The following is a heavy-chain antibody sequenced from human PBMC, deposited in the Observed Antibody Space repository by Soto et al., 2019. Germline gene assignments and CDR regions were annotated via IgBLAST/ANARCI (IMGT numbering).Heavy chain of an antibody. J-gene: IGHJ6*02. CDR1: GFTFSSYA. CDR3: AKGRRITIFGVVTHYYYGMDV. CDR2: ISGSGGST. D-gene: IGHD3-3*01. V-gene: IGHV3-23*01. Sequence: GGSLRLSCAASGFTFSSYAMSWVRQAPGKGLEWVSAISGSGGSTYYADSVKGRFTISRDNSKNTLYLQMNSLRAEDTAVYYFAKGRRITIFGVVTHYYYGMDVWGQGTTVTVSS.